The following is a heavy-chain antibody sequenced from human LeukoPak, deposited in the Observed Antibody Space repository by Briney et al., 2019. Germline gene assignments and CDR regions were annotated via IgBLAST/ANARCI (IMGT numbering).Heavy chain of an antibody. CDR1: GYSISSGYY. Sequence: SETLSLTCTVSGYSISSGYYWGWIRQPPGKGLEWIGSIYHSGSTYYNPSLKSRVTISVDTSKNRFSLNLSSVTAADTAVYYCARVGQLAFGYWGQGTLVTVSS. D-gene: IGHD6-13*01. CDR2: IYHSGST. J-gene: IGHJ4*02. CDR3: ARVGQLAFGY. V-gene: IGHV4-38-2*02.